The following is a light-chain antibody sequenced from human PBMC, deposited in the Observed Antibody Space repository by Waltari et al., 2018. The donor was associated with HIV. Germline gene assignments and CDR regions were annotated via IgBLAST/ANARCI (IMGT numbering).Light chain of an antibody. J-gene: IGLJ2*01. CDR1: TGYDTYK. V-gene: IGLV9-49*03. CDR3: GSDHGTGSNSVYVV. Sequence: QLVVTQAPSASASLGASVTLPCTLNTGYDTYKVDWYQQRPRKGPRFVMRVGPGGSVGSKGDGIPDRFSVSASGLDRYLTIKNIQEDDAGDYHCGSDHGTGSNSVYVVFGGGTRLTVL. CDR2: VGPGGSVG.